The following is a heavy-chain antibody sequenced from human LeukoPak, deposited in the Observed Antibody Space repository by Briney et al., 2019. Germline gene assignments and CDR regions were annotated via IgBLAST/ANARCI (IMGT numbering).Heavy chain of an antibody. Sequence: GSLRLSCAASGFTFISYWMSWVRQAPGKGLEWVSAISGSGGSTYYADSVKGRFTISRDNSKNTLYLQMNSLRAEDTAVYYCAKDQKAYCGGDCAFDYWGQGTLVTVSS. V-gene: IGHV3-23*01. CDR3: AKDQKAYCGGDCAFDY. J-gene: IGHJ4*02. CDR2: ISGSGGST. CDR1: GFTFISYW. D-gene: IGHD2-21*02.